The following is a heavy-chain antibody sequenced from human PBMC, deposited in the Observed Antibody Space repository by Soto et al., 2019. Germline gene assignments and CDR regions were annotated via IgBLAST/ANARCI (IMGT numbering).Heavy chain of an antibody. D-gene: IGHD1-1*01. CDR1: GVTFSSHS. CDR3: ATGSFTSTGGRIGYHYNAMDV. J-gene: IGHJ6*02. Sequence: SVKVSCKSSGVTFSSHSINWVRQAPGQGLEWMGGIIPIFGPANFAKKFQGRVTVTADESTTTAYMELSSLTSEDTAVYYCATGSFTSTGGRIGYHYNAMDVWGQGTMVTVFS. CDR2: IIPIFGPA. V-gene: IGHV1-69*13.